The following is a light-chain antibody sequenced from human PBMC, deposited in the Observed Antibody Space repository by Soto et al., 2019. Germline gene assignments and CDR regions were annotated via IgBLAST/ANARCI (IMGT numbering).Light chain of an antibody. CDR3: QQYNS. CDR2: KAS. V-gene: IGKV1-5*03. CDR1: QSISSW. Sequence: DIQMTQSPSTLSASVGDRVTITCRASQSISSWLAWYQQKPGKAPKLLIYKASNLESGVPSRFSGSGSGPDFTLTISSLQPDDFATHYCQQYNSFGPGTKVDIK. J-gene: IGKJ3*01.